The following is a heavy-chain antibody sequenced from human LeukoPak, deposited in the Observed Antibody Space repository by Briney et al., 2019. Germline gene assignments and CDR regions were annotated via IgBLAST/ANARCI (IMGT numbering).Heavy chain of an antibody. CDR3: ARTKRGYSYGYFDY. J-gene: IGHJ4*02. CDR1: GFTFSSYA. Sequence: GSLRLSCAASGFTFSSYAMHWVRQAPGKGLEWVAVISYDGSNKYYADSVKGRFTISRDNSKNTLYLQMNSLRAEDTAVYYCARTKRGYSYGYFDYWGQGTLVTVSS. D-gene: IGHD5-18*01. CDR2: ISYDGSNK. V-gene: IGHV3-30*04.